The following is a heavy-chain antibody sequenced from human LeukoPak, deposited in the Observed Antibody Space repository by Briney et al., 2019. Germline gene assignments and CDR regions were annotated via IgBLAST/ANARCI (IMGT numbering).Heavy chain of an antibody. CDR3: ARDLAGGYTEFDY. J-gene: IGHJ4*02. CDR2: INPNSGGT. CDR1: GYTFTGQY. Sequence: ASVKVSCKASGYTFTGQYMHWVRQAPGQGLEWMGWINPNSGGTNYQGRVTMTRDTSISTAYMELSRLRSDDTAVYYCARDLAGGYTEFDYWGQGTLVTVSS. D-gene: IGHD2-2*02. V-gene: IGHV1-2*02.